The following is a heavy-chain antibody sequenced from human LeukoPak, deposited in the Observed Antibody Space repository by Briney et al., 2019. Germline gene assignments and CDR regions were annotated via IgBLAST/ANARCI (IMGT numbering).Heavy chain of an antibody. CDR3: ARGRELLNY. Sequence: SETLSLTCTVSGGSVSSGNYYWSWIRQPAGKGLEWIGRMYTSGSTNYNPSLKSRVTISVDTSKNQFSLRLSSVTAADTAVYYCARGRELLNYWGQGTLVTVSS. D-gene: IGHD1-26*01. J-gene: IGHJ4*02. CDR1: GGSVSSGNYY. CDR2: MYTSGST. V-gene: IGHV4-61*02.